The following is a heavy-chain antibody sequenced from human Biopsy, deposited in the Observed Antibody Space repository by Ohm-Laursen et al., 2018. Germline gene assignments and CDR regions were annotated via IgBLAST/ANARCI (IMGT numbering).Heavy chain of an antibody. CDR2: TSSSGNTI. CDR1: GFTFNTYE. CDR3: ARVMSDSSGFARRVAGVDF. Sequence: SLRLSCAASGFTFNTYEMIWVRQAPGKGLEWVSYTSSSGNTIDYAASVKGRFTISRDNAKKSLYLRMNGLRAKDTAVYYCARVMSDSSGFARRVAGVDFWGQGTLVTVSS. V-gene: IGHV3-48*03. D-gene: IGHD3-22*01. J-gene: IGHJ4*02.